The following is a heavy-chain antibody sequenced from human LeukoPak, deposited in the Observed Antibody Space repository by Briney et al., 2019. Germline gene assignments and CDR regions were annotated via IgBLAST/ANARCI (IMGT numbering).Heavy chain of an antibody. CDR1: GGTFSSYA. V-gene: IGHV1-69*04. D-gene: IGHD5-24*01. CDR2: IIPILGIA. Sequence: GASVKVSCKASGGTFSSYAISWVRQAPGQGLGWMGRIIPILGIANYAQKFQGRVTITADKSTSTAYMELSSLRSEDTAVYYCASWVEMATTSDAFDIWGQGTMVTVSS. CDR3: ASWVEMATTSDAFDI. J-gene: IGHJ3*02.